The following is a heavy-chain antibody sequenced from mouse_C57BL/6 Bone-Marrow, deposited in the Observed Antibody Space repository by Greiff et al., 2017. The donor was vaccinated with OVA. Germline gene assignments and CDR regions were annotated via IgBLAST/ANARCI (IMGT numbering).Heavy chain of an antibody. V-gene: IGHV5-6*02. D-gene: IGHD2-4*01. J-gene: IGHJ3*01. Sequence: EVMLVESGGDLVKPGGSLKLSCAASGFTFSSYGMSWVRQTPDKRLEWVATISSGGSYTYYPDSVKGRFTISRDNAENTLYLQMSSLKSEDTAVYYCARQGAYDYDGGIAYWGQGTLVTVSA. CDR2: ISSGGSYT. CDR3: ARQGAYDYDGGIAY. CDR1: GFTFSSYG.